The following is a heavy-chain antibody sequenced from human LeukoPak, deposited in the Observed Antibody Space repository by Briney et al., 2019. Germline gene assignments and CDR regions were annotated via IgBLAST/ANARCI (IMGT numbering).Heavy chain of an antibody. D-gene: IGHD3-22*01. CDR2: INGGGSPI. CDR1: GFIFSRDS. J-gene: IGHJ6*02. V-gene: IGHV3-48*01. Sequence: GGSLRLSCAASGFIFSRDSMNWVRQAPGKGLEWVAYINGGGSPIYYADSVRGRFTISRDKAKNSLYLQMNSLRAEDTAVYYCAKDKEDNSGYHFYYYYGMDVWGQGTTVTVSS. CDR3: AKDKEDNSGYHFYYYYGMDV.